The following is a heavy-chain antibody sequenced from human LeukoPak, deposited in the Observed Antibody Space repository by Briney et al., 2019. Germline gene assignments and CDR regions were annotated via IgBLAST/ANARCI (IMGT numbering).Heavy chain of an antibody. J-gene: IGHJ4*02. D-gene: IGHD6-13*01. CDR1: GFTFSSYS. Sequence: GGSLRLSCSASGFTFSSYSMNWVRQAPGKGREWVSSISSSSSYIYYADSVKGRFTISRDNAKNSLYLQRNSLRAEDTAVYYCARDGAAADLFDYWGQGTLVTVSS. CDR3: ARDGAAADLFDY. CDR2: ISSSSSYI. V-gene: IGHV3-21*01.